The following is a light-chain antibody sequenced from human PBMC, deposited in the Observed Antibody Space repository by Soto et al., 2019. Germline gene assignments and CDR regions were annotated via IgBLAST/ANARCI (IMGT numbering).Light chain of an antibody. J-gene: IGLJ3*02. CDR1: SSNVGRNI. CDR2: SNN. Sequence: QAVVTQPPSASGTPGQRVTISCFGSSSNVGRNIVSWYQHHPGTAPKLLFYSNNQRPSGVPDRFSGSKSGTSASLAISGLQSEDEADYFCATWDDSLNGVVFGGGTKVTVL. V-gene: IGLV1-44*01. CDR3: ATWDDSLNGVV.